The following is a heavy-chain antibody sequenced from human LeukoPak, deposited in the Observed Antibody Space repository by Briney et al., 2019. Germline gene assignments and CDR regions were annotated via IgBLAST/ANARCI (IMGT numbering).Heavy chain of an antibody. CDR1: GFPFSTYA. CDR3: AKAGCSSTNCYENY. V-gene: IGHV3-30*18. D-gene: IGHD2-2*01. J-gene: IGHJ4*02. CDR2: MSYDGSNK. Sequence: TGGSLRLSCAASGFPFSTYAMHWVRQAPGKGLEWVAVMSYDGSNKYHADSVKGRFTLSRDNSKNTLYLQMNSLRPDDTAVYYCAKAGCSSTNCYENYWGQGTLVTVSS.